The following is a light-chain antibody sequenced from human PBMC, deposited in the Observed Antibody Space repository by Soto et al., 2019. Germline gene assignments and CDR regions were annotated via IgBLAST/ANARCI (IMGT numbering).Light chain of an antibody. Sequence: EIVLMQSPATLSVSPWERATFSCRASQSVNTNLAWYQQMPGQAPRLLIYGASTRASGIPARFSGSGSGTEFTLTISSLQSEDFAVYYCQQRSNRITFGQGTRLEIK. CDR2: GAS. J-gene: IGKJ5*01. V-gene: IGKV3-15*01. CDR1: QSVNTN. CDR3: QQRSNRIT.